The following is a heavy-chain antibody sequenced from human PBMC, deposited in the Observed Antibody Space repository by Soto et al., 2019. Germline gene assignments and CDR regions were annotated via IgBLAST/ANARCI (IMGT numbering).Heavy chain of an antibody. J-gene: IGHJ6*03. CDR2: IGYDGSNQ. Sequence: PGGSMRLSCAASGFPFSSYCMHWVRQAPGKGLEWVAIIGYDGSNQRFADSVRGRFTISRDNSKNTVYLQMNSLTAEDTAVYYCARPSTAPNGYYMNVWGKGTTVTVSS. D-gene: IGHD2-2*01. CDR3: ARPSTAPNGYYMNV. CDR1: GFPFSSYC. V-gene: IGHV3-33*01.